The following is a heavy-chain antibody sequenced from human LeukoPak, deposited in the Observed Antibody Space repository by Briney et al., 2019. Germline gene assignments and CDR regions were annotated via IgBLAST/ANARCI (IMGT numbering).Heavy chain of an antibody. V-gene: IGHV1-8*01. J-gene: IGHJ4*02. CDR2: MNPNSANT. Sequence: GASVKVSCKASGYTFTNYDINWVRQATGQGLEWMGWMNPNSANTGYAQKFQGRVTMTRNTSISTAYMVLSSLRSEDTAVYYCARVNCSSTSCRSKFLDYWGQGTLVTVSS. CDR1: GYTFTNYD. D-gene: IGHD2-2*01. CDR3: ARVNCSSTSCRSKFLDY.